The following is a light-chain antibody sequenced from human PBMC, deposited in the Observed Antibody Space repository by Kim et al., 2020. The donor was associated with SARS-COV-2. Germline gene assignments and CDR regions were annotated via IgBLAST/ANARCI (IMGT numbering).Light chain of an antibody. Sequence: EIVLTQSPGTLSLSLGEGATLSCRASQSVRSSSLVWYQQKPGQAPRLLIYGASSRATGIPDRFSGRGSGTDFTLTISRLEPEDFAVYYFQHYHNSPGTFGQGTKVDIK. V-gene: IGKV3-20*01. J-gene: IGKJ1*01. CDR2: GAS. CDR1: QSVRSSS. CDR3: QHYHNSPGT.